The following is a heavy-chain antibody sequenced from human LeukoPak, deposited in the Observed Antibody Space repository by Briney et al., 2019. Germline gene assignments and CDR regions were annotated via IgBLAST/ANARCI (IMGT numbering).Heavy chain of an antibody. V-gene: IGHV4-4*07. CDR2: IYISGST. Sequence: SETLSLTCTVPGGSISSYYWSWIRQPAGKGLEWIGRIYISGSTNYNPSLKSRVTMSVDTTKSQYSLRLSSVSAADTAVYYCARDTLSSWYPEALNLFDPGGEGTLVAVSS. J-gene: IGHJ5*02. D-gene: IGHD6-13*01. CDR1: GGSISSYY. CDR3: ARDTLSSWYPEALNLFDP.